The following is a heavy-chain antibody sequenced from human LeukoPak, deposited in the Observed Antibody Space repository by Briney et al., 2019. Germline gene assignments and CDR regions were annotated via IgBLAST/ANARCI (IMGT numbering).Heavy chain of an antibody. D-gene: IGHD3-22*01. CDR3: AREDSSGYYFDY. Sequence: PGASVKVSCKASGYTFTGYYMHWVRQAPGQGLEWMGWISPKSGGTNYAQKFQGRINMTRDTSISTAYMDLSGLRSDDTAVYYCAREDSSGYYFDYWGQGTLVTVSS. V-gene: IGHV1-2*02. J-gene: IGHJ4*02. CDR1: GYTFTGYY. CDR2: ISPKSGGT.